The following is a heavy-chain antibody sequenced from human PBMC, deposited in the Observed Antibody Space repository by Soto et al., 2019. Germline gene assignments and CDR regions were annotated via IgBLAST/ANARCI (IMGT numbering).Heavy chain of an antibody. Sequence: PGGSLRLSCAASGFTFDDYAMHWVRQAPGKGLEWVSGISWNSGSIGYADSVKGRFTISRDNAKNSLYLRMNSLRAEDTALYYCATEGVVAATADYGMDVWGQGTTVTVSS. V-gene: IGHV3-9*01. CDR2: ISWNSGSI. J-gene: IGHJ6*02. CDR1: GFTFDDYA. CDR3: ATEGVVAATADYGMDV. D-gene: IGHD2-15*01.